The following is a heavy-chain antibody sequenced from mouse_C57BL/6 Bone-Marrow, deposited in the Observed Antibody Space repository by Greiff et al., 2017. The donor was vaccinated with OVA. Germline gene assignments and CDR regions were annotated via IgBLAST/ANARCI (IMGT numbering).Heavy chain of an antibody. CDR1: GFTFSNYW. D-gene: IGHD1-1*01. V-gene: IGHV6-3*01. Sequence: EVMLVESGGGLVQPGGSMKLSCVASGFTFSNYWMNWVRQSPEKGLEWVAQIRLKSDNYATHYAESVKGRFTISRDDSKSSVYLQMNNLRAEDTGIYYCTGLGSSSWYFDVWGTGTTVTVSS. J-gene: IGHJ1*03. CDR3: TGLGSSSWYFDV. CDR2: IRLKSDNYAT.